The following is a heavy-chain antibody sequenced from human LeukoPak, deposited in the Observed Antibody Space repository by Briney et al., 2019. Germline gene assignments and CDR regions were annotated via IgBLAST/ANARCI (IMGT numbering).Heavy chain of an antibody. CDR2: ISYDGSNK. V-gene: IGHV3-30*18. D-gene: IGHD2-15*01. CDR3: AKGTAKLLIDY. Sequence: PGRSLRLSCAASGFTFSSCGMHWVRQAPGKGLEWVAVISYDGSNKYYADSVKGRFTISRDNSKNTLYLQMNSLRAEDTAVYYCAKGTAKLLIDYWGQGTLVTVSS. J-gene: IGHJ4*02. CDR1: GFTFSSCG.